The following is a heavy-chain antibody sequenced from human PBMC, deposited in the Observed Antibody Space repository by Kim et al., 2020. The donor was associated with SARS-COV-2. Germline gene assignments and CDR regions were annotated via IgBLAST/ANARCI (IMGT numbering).Heavy chain of an antibody. V-gene: IGHV3-64*01. CDR2: ISSNGGST. D-gene: IGHD3-9*01. J-gene: IGHJ6*03. CDR3: ARGAGYDILTGYPQYYYMDV. Sequence: GGSLRLYCAASGFTFSSYAMHWVRQAPGKGLEYVSAISSNGGSTYYANSVKGRFTISRDNSKNTLYLQMGSLRAEDMAVYYCARGAGYDILTGYPQYYYMDVWGKGTTVTVSS. CDR1: GFTFSSYA.